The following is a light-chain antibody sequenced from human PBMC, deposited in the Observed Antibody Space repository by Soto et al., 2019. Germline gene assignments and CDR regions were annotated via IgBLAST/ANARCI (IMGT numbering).Light chain of an antibody. CDR2: DVS. CDR3: SSYTSTNSGV. CDR1: SSDVGGYNY. Sequence: QSVLTQSASVSGSPGQSITISVTGTSSDVGGYNYVSWYQQHPGKAPKLIIYDVSHRPSGVSTRFSGSKSGNTASLTISVRQAEDEADYSCSSYTSTNSGVFGGGTQLTVL. V-gene: IGLV2-14*01. J-gene: IGLJ3*02.